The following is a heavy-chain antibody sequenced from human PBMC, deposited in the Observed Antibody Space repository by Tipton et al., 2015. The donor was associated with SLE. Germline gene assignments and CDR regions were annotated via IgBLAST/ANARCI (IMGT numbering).Heavy chain of an antibody. CDR3: ARDDSSGRGAFDI. J-gene: IGHJ3*02. CDR1: GGSISSSNW. Sequence: TLSLTCAVSGGSISSSNWWSWVRQPPGKGLEWIGEIYHSGSTNYNPSLESRVTISVDKSKNQFSLKLSSVTAADTAVYYCARDDSSGRGAFDIWGQGTMVTVSS. CDR2: IYHSGST. V-gene: IGHV4-4*02. D-gene: IGHD6-19*01.